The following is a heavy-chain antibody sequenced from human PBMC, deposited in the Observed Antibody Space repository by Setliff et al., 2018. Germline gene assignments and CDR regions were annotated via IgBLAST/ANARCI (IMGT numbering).Heavy chain of an antibody. CDR2: IYSGGST. Sequence: GGSLRLSCAASGFTVSSNYMSWVRQAPGKGLEWVSVIYSGGSTYYADSVKGRFTISRDNSKNTLYLQMNSLRAEDTAVYYCARDDRGYCSSTSCYYAFEIWGQGTRVTVSS. D-gene: IGHD2-2*03. V-gene: IGHV3-66*02. CDR1: GFTVSSNY. J-gene: IGHJ3*02. CDR3: ARDDRGYCSSTSCYYAFEI.